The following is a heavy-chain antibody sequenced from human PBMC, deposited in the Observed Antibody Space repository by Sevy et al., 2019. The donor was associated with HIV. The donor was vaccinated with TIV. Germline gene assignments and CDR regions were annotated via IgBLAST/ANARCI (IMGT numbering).Heavy chain of an antibody. CDR1: GFTFSSYG. Sequence: GGFLRLSCAASGFTFSSYGMHWVRQAPGKGLEWVAVISYDGSNKYYADSVKGRFTISRDNSKNTLYLQMNSLRAEDTAVYYCAKPLFYGDYAFFDYWGQGTLVTVSS. V-gene: IGHV3-30*18. CDR3: AKPLFYGDYAFFDY. CDR2: ISYDGSNK. J-gene: IGHJ4*02. D-gene: IGHD4-17*01.